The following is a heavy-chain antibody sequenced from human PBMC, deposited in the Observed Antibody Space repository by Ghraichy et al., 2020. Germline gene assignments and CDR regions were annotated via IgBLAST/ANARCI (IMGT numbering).Heavy chain of an antibody. CDR2: ISSSSSYI. D-gene: IGHD5-18*01. Sequence: GGSLRLSCAASGFTFSSYSMNWVRQAPGKGLEWVSSISSSSSYIYYADSVKGRFTISRDNAKNSLYLQMNSLRAEDTAVYYCARGDTAMFRVDYWGQGTLVTVSS. CDR1: GFTFSSYS. CDR3: ARGDTAMFRVDY. J-gene: IGHJ4*02. V-gene: IGHV3-21*01.